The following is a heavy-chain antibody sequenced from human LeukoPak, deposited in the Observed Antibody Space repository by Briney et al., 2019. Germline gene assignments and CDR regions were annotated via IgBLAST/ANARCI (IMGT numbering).Heavy chain of an antibody. J-gene: IGHJ4*02. Sequence: PGGSLRLSCAASGFIISSYWMSWVRQAPGKGLEWVANIKQDGSEKYYVDSVKGRFTISRDNAKNSLYLQMSSLRADDMAVYYCATLVAMTRFDYWGQGTLVTVSS. V-gene: IGHV3-7*01. CDR1: GFIISSYW. CDR2: IKQDGSEK. CDR3: ATLVAMTRFDY. D-gene: IGHD5-12*01.